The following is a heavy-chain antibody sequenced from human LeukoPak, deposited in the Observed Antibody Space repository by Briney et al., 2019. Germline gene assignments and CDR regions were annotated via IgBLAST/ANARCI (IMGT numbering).Heavy chain of an antibody. Sequence: GASVKVSCKVSGYTLTELFMHWVRQAPGKGLEWMGGFDPEDGERVYAQKFQGRVTMTEDTSTNTAYMELRSLRSEDTAVFYCATGFCSGDKCYSPYHYYGMDVWGQGTTVTVSS. CDR1: GYTLTELF. CDR3: ATGFCSGDKCYSPYHYYGMDV. CDR2: FDPEDGER. J-gene: IGHJ6*02. V-gene: IGHV1-24*01. D-gene: IGHD2-15*01.